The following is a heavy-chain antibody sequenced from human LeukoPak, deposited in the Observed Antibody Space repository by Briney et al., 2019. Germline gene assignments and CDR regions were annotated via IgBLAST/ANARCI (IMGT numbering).Heavy chain of an antibody. Sequence: PGGSLRLSCAASGFTFSDHYIDWVRQAPGKGLEWVGRARNRGNGYTTQYAASVKGRFTFSRDASENTVYLQMNSLKTEDTAVYFCARIMRVDYGTYYFDYWGQGTLVTVSS. CDR3: ARIMRVDYGTYYFDY. V-gene: IGHV3-72*01. CDR2: ARNRGNGYTT. D-gene: IGHD4/OR15-4a*01. CDR1: GFTFSDHY. J-gene: IGHJ4*02.